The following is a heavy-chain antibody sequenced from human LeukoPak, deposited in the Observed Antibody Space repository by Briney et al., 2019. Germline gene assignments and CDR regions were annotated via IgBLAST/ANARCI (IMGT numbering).Heavy chain of an antibody. CDR3: AILDPPGFDY. Sequence: GGSLRLSCAASGFTFSSYSMNWVRQAPGKGLEWVAVISNDGSSKYYGDPVKGRFTISRDNSKNTLYLQMNSLRAEDTAVYYCAILDPPGFDYWGQGTLVTVSS. J-gene: IGHJ4*02. CDR2: ISNDGSSK. CDR1: GFTFSSYS. D-gene: IGHD1-1*01. V-gene: IGHV3-30*03.